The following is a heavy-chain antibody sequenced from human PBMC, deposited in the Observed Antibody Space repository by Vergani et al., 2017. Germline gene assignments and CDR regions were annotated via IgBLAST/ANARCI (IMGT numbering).Heavy chain of an antibody. CDR2: IEDDGDDK. D-gene: IGHD2-21*01. V-gene: IGHV3-7*01. J-gene: IGHJ4*02. CDR1: GFTFSSYW. CDR3: ARDIPRGASYFDF. Sequence: EVQLVESGGGLVQPGGSLRLSCAASGFTFSSYWMSWVRQAPGKGLEWVANIEDDGDDKNYADSVKGRFTISRDNADNSVYLQMNSLRPVDTAVYYCARDIPRGASYFDFWGRGALVIVSS.